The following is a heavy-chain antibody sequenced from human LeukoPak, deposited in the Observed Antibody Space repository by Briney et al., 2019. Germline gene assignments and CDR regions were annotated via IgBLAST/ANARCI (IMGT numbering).Heavy chain of an antibody. D-gene: IGHD4-17*01. V-gene: IGHV3-21*01. Sequence: PGGSLRLSCAASGFTVGTNSMSWVRQSPGKGLEWVSSISSSSSYIYYADSVKGRFTISRDNAKNSLYLQMNSLRAEDTAVYYCARVKNGDSQCFDYWGQGTLVTVSS. CDR1: GFTVGTNS. J-gene: IGHJ4*02. CDR3: ARVKNGDSQCFDY. CDR2: ISSSSSYI.